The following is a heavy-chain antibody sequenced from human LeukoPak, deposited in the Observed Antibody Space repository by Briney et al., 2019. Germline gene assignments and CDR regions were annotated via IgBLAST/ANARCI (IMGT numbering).Heavy chain of an antibody. J-gene: IGHJ4*02. CDR3: ARASSGAKVY. CDR1: GFIFSSYE. D-gene: IGHD4-17*01. V-gene: IGHV3-48*03. Sequence: PGGSLGLSCAASGFIFSSYEMNWVRQAPGKGLEGVSYISSSGSTIYYADSVKGRFTISRDNAKNSLYLQMNSLRAEDTAVYYCARASSGAKVYWGQGTLVTVSS. CDR2: ISSSGSTI.